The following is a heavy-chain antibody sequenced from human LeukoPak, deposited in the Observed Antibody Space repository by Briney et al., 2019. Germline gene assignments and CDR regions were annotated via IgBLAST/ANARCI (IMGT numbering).Heavy chain of an antibody. CDR3: ARKPRLDERYFDL. D-gene: IGHD3/OR15-3a*01. CDR2: IIPIFGTA. J-gene: IGHJ2*01. CDR1: GGTFSSYG. V-gene: IGHV1-69*13. Sequence: SVKVSCKASGGTFSSYGISWVRQAPGQGLEWMGGIIPIFGTANYAQKFQGRVTITADESTSTAYMELSSLRSEDTAVYYCARKPRLDERYFDLLGRGTLVTVSS.